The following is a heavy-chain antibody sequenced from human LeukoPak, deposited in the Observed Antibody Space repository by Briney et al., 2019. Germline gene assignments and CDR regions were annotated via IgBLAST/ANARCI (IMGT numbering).Heavy chain of an antibody. Sequence: SETLSLTCTVSGGSVSSGTYYWSWIRQPPGKGLEWIGYIYYSGSTNYNPSLKSRVTISVDTSKNQFSLKLSSVTAADTAVYYCARGFRGYDSSGYYFGFDYWGQGTLVTVSS. CDR1: GGSVSSGTYY. J-gene: IGHJ4*02. CDR2: IYYSGST. CDR3: ARGFRGYDSSGYYFGFDY. D-gene: IGHD3-22*01. V-gene: IGHV4-61*01.